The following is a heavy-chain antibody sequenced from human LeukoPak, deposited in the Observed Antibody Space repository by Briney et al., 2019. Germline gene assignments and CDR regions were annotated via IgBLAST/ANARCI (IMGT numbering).Heavy chain of an antibody. J-gene: IGHJ4*02. D-gene: IGHD3-10*01. CDR2: TSHSGST. CDR3: ARRPPPSAITMIRGVRNTKYYFDS. Sequence: NPSETLSLTCAVYGGSFSDYYWSWIRQPPGKGLEWIGETSHSGSTNYNPSLKSRVTISVDTSKNQFSLNLSSVTAADTAVYYCARRPPPSAITMIRGVRNTKYYFDSWGQGTLVTVSS. V-gene: IGHV4-34*01. CDR1: GGSFSDYY.